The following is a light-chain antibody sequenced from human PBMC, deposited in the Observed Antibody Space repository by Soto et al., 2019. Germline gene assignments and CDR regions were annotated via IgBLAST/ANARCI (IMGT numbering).Light chain of an antibody. Sequence: QSALTQPASVSGSPGQSITISCTGTSGDIGSYNRVSWYQQHPGKAPKLIIYEVTDRPSGVPDRFSGSKSGNTASLTVSGLQAEDEADYYCSSFAGSNNFPYVFGTGTKVTVL. J-gene: IGLJ1*01. V-gene: IGLV2-8*01. CDR2: EVT. CDR1: SGDIGSYNR. CDR3: SSFAGSNNFPYV.